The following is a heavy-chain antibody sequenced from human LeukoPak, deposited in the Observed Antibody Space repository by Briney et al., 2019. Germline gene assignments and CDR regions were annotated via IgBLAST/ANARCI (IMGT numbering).Heavy chain of an antibody. V-gene: IGHV4-30-4*02. CDR2: IYYSGSV. Sequence: SETLSLTCSVSGGSISSGDYYWSWIRQSPEKGLEWIGFIYYSGSVFYNPSLKSRLAISVDSSVNQFSLTLTSVTAADTAVYYCARLMVRGVISSPVDYWGQGTLVTVSS. CDR3: ARLMVRGVISSPVDY. D-gene: IGHD3-10*01. CDR1: GGSISSGDYY. J-gene: IGHJ4*02.